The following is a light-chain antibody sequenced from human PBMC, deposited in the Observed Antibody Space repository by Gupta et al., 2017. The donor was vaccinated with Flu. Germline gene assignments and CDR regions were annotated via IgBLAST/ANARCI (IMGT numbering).Light chain of an antibody. Sequence: PGTLSLSPGERATLSCRASQSVTGNFLAWYQQKPGQPPRLHIYDASRRPILIPARFIGNGSGTDFTLTSSEVEHDDFAVYYCQQDCHCFTFGGGTTVDIK. V-gene: IGKV3-20*01. J-gene: IGKJ4*01. CDR1: QSVTGNF. CDR2: DAS. CDR3: QQDCHCFT.